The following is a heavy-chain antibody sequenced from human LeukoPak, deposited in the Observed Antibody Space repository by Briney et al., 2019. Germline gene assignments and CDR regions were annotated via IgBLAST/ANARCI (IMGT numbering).Heavy chain of an antibody. Sequence: PSETLSLTCAVYGGSFSGYYWSWLRQPPGKGLEWIGEINHSGSTNYNPSLKSRVTISVDPSKNRFSLKLTSVTAADTAVYYCARVVASTSIDSWGQGTLVTVSS. CDR3: ARVVASTSIDS. CDR2: INHSGST. J-gene: IGHJ4*02. CDR1: GGSFSGYY. V-gene: IGHV4-34*01. D-gene: IGHD2-15*01.